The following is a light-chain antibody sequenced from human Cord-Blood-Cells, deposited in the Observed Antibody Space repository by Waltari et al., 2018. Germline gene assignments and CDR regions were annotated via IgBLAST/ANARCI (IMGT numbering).Light chain of an antibody. CDR1: LGISSY. CDR3: QQYYSFPWT. CDR2: AAS. J-gene: IGKJ1*01. Sequence: VIWMTQSPSLLSASTGGRVTISCRMSLGISSYLAWYQQKPGNAPELLIYAASTLQSGVPSRFSGSGSGTDFTLTISCLQSEDFATYYCQQYYSFPWTFCQGTKVEIK. V-gene: IGKV1D-8*01.